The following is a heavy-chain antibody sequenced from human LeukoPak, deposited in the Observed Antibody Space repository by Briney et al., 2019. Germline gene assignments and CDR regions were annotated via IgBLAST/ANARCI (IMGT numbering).Heavy chain of an antibody. V-gene: IGHV1-69*05. CDR2: IIPIFGTA. J-gene: IGHJ5*02. Sequence: SVKVSCKASGGTFSSYAISWVRQAPGQGLECMGGIIPIFGTANYAQKFQGRVTITTDESTSTAYMELSSLRSEDTAVYYCARLRYSSSPVGGRGAHNWFDPWGQGTLVTVSS. D-gene: IGHD6-6*01. CDR1: GGTFSSYA. CDR3: ARLRYSSSPVGGRGAHNWFDP.